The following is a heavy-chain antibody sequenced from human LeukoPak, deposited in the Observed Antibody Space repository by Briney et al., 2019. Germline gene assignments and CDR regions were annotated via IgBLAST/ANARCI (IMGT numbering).Heavy chain of an antibody. Sequence: GGSLRLSCAASGFTFSSYEMNWVRQAPGKGLEWVSYISGSGSTIYYAGSVKGRFTISRDNSKNTLYLQMNSLRAEDTAVYYCAKQSYSTMVRGVLDYWGQGTPVTVSS. CDR2: ISGSGSTI. CDR1: GFTFSSYE. CDR3: AKQSYSTMVRGVLDY. V-gene: IGHV3-48*03. D-gene: IGHD3-10*01. J-gene: IGHJ4*02.